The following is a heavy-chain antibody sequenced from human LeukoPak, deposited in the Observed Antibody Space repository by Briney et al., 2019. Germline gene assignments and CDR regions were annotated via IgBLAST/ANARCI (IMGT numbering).Heavy chain of an antibody. J-gene: IGHJ4*02. Sequence: SETLSLTCTVSDGSISSYYWSWIRQPPGKGLEWIGYIYYSGSATYNPSLKRRVTISVDTSKNQFSLKLSSVTAADTAVYYCARIDSSSWYSFDYWGQGTLVTVSS. CDR2: IYYSGSA. CDR3: ARIDSSSWYSFDY. V-gene: IGHV4-59*01. D-gene: IGHD6-13*01. CDR1: DGSISSYY.